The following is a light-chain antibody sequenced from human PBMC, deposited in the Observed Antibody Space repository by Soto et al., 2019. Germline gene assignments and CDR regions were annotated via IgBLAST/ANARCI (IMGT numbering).Light chain of an antibody. CDR2: DVS. V-gene: IGLV2-11*01. Sequence: QSALAQPRSVSGSPGQSVTISCTGTSSDVGGYNYISWYRHHPGKAPKVMIYDVSKRPSGVPDRFSGSKSGTTASLTISGLQAEDEADYYCCSYAGSYTFVFGVGTKVTLL. CDR3: CSYAGSYTFV. J-gene: IGLJ1*01. CDR1: SSDVGGYNY.